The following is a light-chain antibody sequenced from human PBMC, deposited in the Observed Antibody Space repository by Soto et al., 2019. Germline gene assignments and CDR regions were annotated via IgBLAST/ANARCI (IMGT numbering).Light chain of an antibody. Sequence: DIQMTQSPSSVYASVGDRVTITCRASQGITNRLAWYQQKPGKAPKLLIYEASSLQSGVPSRISGSGSGTDFTLTISSLQPEDFATYYCQQANSFPITFGQGTRLEI. V-gene: IGKV1D-12*01. CDR2: EAS. J-gene: IGKJ5*01. CDR1: QGITNR. CDR3: QQANSFPIT.